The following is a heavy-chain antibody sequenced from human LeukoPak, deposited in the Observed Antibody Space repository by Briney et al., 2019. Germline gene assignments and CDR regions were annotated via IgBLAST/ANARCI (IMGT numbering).Heavy chain of an antibody. Sequence: PSETLSLTCTVSGGSISSYYWSWIRQPPGKGLEWIGYIYTSGSTNYNPSLKSRVTISVDTSKSQFSLKLSSVTAADTAVYYCARGRDFMVAFDIWGQGTMVTVSS. J-gene: IGHJ3*02. CDR3: ARGRDFMVAFDI. V-gene: IGHV4-4*09. CDR2: IYTSGST. D-gene: IGHD1-26*01. CDR1: GGSISSYY.